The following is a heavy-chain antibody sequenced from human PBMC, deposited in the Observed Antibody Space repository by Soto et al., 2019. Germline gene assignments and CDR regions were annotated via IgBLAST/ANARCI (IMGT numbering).Heavy chain of an antibody. CDR3: ARCGCSSTTCYHNPEQ. D-gene: IGHD2-2*01. CDR2: INHRGST. J-gene: IGHJ4*02. V-gene: IGHV4-34*01. CDR1: GGSFSGYY. Sequence: QVQLQQWGAGLLKPSETLSLTCAVYGGSFSGYYWSWIRQPPGKGLERVGVINHRGSTNYNPSLNILFPTTVETSTQQFSLKLSSVSAAYTAVYYCARCGCSSTTCYHNPEQWGQGTLVTVS.